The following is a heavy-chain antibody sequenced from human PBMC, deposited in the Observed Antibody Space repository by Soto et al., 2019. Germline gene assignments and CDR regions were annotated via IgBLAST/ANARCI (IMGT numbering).Heavy chain of an antibody. CDR3: TLGSWSAETFDI. Sequence: QVQLVQSGAEVKKPGSSVKVSCKASGGTFSTYTNNWVRQAPGQGLEWMGRILPMLDITNSAQRFQGRVTITADKSTSTAYLELSSLRSEDTAVYYCTLGSWSAETFDIWGRGTMVTVSS. CDR2: ILPMLDIT. J-gene: IGHJ3*02. D-gene: IGHD6-13*01. V-gene: IGHV1-69*02. CDR1: GGTFSTYT.